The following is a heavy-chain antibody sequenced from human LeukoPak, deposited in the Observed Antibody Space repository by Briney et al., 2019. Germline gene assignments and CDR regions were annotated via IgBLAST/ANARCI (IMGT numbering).Heavy chain of an antibody. Sequence: PGGSLRLSCAASGFTFSSYAMSWVRQAPGKGLEWVSATSGSGGNTYYADFVKGRFTISRDNSKSTLYLQMNSLRAEDTAVYYCARRGESTNYGDHRFDSWGQGTLVTVSS. CDR3: ARRGESTNYGDHRFDS. CDR2: TSGSGGNT. V-gene: IGHV3-23*01. D-gene: IGHD4-17*01. J-gene: IGHJ4*02. CDR1: GFTFSSYA.